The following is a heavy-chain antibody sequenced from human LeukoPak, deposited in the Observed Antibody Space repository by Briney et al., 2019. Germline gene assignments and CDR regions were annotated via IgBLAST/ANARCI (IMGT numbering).Heavy chain of an antibody. CDR1: GFTFSSYS. Sequence: GGSLRLSCAASGFTFSSYSMNWVRQAPGKGLEWVALISYDGSNKYYADSVKGRFTISRDNSKNTLYLQMNSLRAEDTAVYYCAKDGVERSYYSRNAFDMWGQGTMVTVSS. CDR2: ISYDGSNK. CDR3: AKDGVERSYYSRNAFDM. J-gene: IGHJ3*02. D-gene: IGHD1-26*01. V-gene: IGHV3-30*18.